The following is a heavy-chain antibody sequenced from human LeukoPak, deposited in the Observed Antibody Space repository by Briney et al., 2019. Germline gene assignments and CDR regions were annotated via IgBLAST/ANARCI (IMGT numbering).Heavy chain of an antibody. J-gene: IGHJ4*02. D-gene: IGHD5-18*01. CDR3: ACDTAMAQLFDY. V-gene: IGHV3-74*01. CDR1: VFTFTSYW. Sequence: PGGSLRLSCAPSVFTFTSYWMHWVRQAPGEGLVWVSRINSDGSSTSYADSVKGRFTITRDNAKSTLYLQMNSLRAEDTAVYYCACDTAMAQLFDYWGQGTLVTVSS. CDR2: INSDGSST.